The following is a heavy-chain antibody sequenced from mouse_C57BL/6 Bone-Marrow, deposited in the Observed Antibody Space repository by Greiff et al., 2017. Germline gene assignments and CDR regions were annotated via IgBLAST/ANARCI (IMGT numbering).Heavy chain of an antibody. J-gene: IGHJ1*03. V-gene: IGHV1-4*01. CDR2: INPSSGYT. CDR1: GYTFTSYT. D-gene: IGHD1-1*01. Sequence: QVQLQQSGAELARPGASVKMSCKASGYTFTSYTMHWVKQRPGQGLEWIGYINPSSGYTKYNQKFKDKATLTADKSPSTAYMQLSSLTSEDSAVYYCAKDPNLLLQPAWDCCYFDVWGTGTTVTVSS. CDR3: AKDPNLLLQPAWDCCYFDV.